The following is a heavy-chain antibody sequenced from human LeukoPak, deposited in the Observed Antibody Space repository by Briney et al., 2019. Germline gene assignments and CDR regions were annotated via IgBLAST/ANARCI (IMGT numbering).Heavy chain of an antibody. CDR1: GGTFSSYA. CDR3: AGGIAAAGPCDY. CDR2: IIPIFGTA. Sequence: ASVKVSCKASGGTFSSYAISWVRQVPGRGLEWMGGIIPIFGTANYAQKFQGRVTITVDESTSTAYMELSSLRSEDTAVYYCAGGIAAAGPCDYWGQGTLVTVSS. D-gene: IGHD6-13*01. V-gene: IGHV1-69*13. J-gene: IGHJ4*02.